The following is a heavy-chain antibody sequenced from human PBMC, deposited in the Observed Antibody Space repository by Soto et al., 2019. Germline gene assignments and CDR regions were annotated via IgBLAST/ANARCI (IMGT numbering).Heavy chain of an antibody. Sequence: GGSLRLSCAASGFTFSSYWMHWVRQAPGKGLVWVSRINSDGSSTSYADSVKGRFTISRDNAKNTLYLQMNSLRAEDTAVYYCARGRVLRAAAGTSPYYYYYMDVWGKGTTVTVSS. CDR1: GFTFSSYW. CDR3: ARGRVLRAAAGTSPYYYYYMDV. D-gene: IGHD6-13*01. J-gene: IGHJ6*03. V-gene: IGHV3-74*01. CDR2: INSDGSST.